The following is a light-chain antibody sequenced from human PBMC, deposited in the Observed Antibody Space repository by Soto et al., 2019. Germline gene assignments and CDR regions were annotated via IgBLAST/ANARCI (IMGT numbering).Light chain of an antibody. Sequence: ESVLTQSPATLSLSPGERATLSCRASQSASSYLAWYQQKPGQAPRLLIYGASTRASGIPARFSGSGFRTEFTLTISSLQSEDFAVYFCQQCDDWPITFGQGTRLEIK. V-gene: IGKV3-15*01. CDR1: QSASSY. J-gene: IGKJ5*01. CDR3: QQCDDWPIT. CDR2: GAS.